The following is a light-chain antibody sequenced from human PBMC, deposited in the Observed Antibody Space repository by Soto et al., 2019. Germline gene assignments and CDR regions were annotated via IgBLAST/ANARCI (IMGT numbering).Light chain of an antibody. Sequence: EILMTQSPATLSVSPGPRPTLSGRSGQSASSNLAGYQQKPGQAPRLLIYGASNRAPGTPPTFSGSGSGTEFTLTISSLQSEDFAVYYCQQYTNWPPLTFGPGTRLDIK. CDR3: QQYTNWPPLT. CDR2: GAS. CDR1: QSASSN. V-gene: IGKV3-15*01. J-gene: IGKJ5*01.